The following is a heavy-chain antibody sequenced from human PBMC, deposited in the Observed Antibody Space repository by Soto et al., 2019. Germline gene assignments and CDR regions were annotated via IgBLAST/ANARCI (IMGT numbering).Heavy chain of an antibody. V-gene: IGHV4-4*02. Sequence: QVQLQESGPGLVKPSGTLSLTCAVSSGSISSSNWWSWVRQPPGKGLEWIGEIYHSGSTNYNPSLKSRVTISVDKSKNQFSLKLSSVTAADTAVYYCARENVVVVAATKRNEDAFDIWGQGTMVTVSS. J-gene: IGHJ3*02. CDR2: IYHSGST. CDR1: SGSISSSNW. D-gene: IGHD2-15*01. CDR3: ARENVVVVAATKRNEDAFDI.